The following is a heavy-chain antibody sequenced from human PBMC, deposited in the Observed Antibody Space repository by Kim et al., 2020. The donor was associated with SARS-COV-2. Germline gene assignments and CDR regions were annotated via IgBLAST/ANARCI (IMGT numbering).Heavy chain of an antibody. CDR1: GLTFSTTD. J-gene: IGHJ4*02. CDR3: ARDRTVFDY. CDR2: ISRSGSAI. V-gene: IGHV3-48*02. D-gene: IGHD1-1*01. Sequence: GGSLRLSCAVSGLTFSTTDMHWVRQAPGKGLEWIAYISRSGSAIVYADSVEGRFTISRDEAKNSVFLQMNSLRDEDTAVYYCARDRTVFDYWGKGTLVTVSS.